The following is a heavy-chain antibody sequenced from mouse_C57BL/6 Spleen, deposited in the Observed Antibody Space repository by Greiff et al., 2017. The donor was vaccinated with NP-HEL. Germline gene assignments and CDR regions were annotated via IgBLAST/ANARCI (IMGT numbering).Heavy chain of an antibody. CDR1: GFTFSSYA. J-gene: IGHJ2*01. CDR3: TRDLNYDYFDY. CDR2: ISSGGDYI. Sequence: EVQRVESGEGLVKPGGSLKLSCAASGFTFSSYAMSWVRQTPEKRLEWVAYISSGGDYIYYADTVKGRFTISRDNARNTLYLQMSSLKSEDTAMYYCTRDLNYDYFDYWGQGTTLTVSS. V-gene: IGHV5-9-1*02. D-gene: IGHD2-4*01.